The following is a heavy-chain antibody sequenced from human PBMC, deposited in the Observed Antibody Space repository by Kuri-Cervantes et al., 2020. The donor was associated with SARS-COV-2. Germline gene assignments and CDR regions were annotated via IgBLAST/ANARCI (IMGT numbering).Heavy chain of an antibody. D-gene: IGHD2-2*01. Sequence: ASVKVSCKASGGTFSSYAISWVRQAPGQGLEWMGRIIPIFGTANYAQKFQGRVTMTTDTSTSTAYMGLRSLRSDDTAVYYCARDGGCSSTSCYLESLITRGGDAFDIWGQGTMVTVSS. CDR2: IIPIFGTA. CDR1: GGTFSSYA. J-gene: IGHJ3*02. CDR3: ARDGGCSSTSCYLESLITRGGDAFDI. V-gene: IGHV1-69*05.